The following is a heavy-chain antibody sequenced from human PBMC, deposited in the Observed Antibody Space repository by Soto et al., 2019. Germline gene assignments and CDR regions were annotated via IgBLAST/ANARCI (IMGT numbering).Heavy chain of an antibody. CDR2: ISYDGSNK. CDR1: GFTFSSYA. CDR3: ARGGRYCSGGSCYSGGGATCFQH. V-gene: IGHV3-30-3*01. J-gene: IGHJ1*01. Sequence: QVQLVESGGGVVQPGRSLRLSCAASGFTFSSYAMHWVRQAPGEGLEWVAVISYDGSNKYYADSVKGRFTISRDNSKNTLYLQMNSLRAEDTAVYYCARGGRYCSGGSCYSGGGATCFQHWGQGTLVTVSS. D-gene: IGHD2-15*01.